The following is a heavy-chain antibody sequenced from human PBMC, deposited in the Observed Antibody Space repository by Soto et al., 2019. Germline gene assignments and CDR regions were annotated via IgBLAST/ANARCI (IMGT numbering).Heavy chain of an antibody. Sequence: PSETLSLTCAVYGGSFSGYYCSWIRQPPGKGLEWIGEINHSGSTNYNPCLKSRVTISVDTSKNQFSLKLSSVTAADTAVYYCARHQTIFGVVSNYYYGMDVWGQGTTVTVSS. CDR1: GGSFSGYY. D-gene: IGHD3-3*01. CDR2: INHSGST. V-gene: IGHV4-34*01. J-gene: IGHJ6*02. CDR3: ARHQTIFGVVSNYYYGMDV.